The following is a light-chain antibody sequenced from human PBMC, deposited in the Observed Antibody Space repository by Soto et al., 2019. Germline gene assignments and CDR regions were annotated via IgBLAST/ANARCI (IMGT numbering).Light chain of an antibody. J-gene: IGKJ4*01. CDR2: GAS. Sequence: EIVLTQSPATLSVSPGERATLSCRASQSVRSNLAWYQQKPSQGPRLLIFGASTRATNIPARFSGSGSGTEFTLTISSLQSEDFAVYYCQEYINWPSLTFGGGTKVDIK. CDR1: QSVRSN. V-gene: IGKV3-15*01. CDR3: QEYINWPSLT.